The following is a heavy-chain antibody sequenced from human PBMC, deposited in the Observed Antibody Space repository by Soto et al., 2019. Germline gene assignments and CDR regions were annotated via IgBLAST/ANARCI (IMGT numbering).Heavy chain of an antibody. CDR3: AKDLGHGGRGAFDI. CDR1: GFTFSFYG. V-gene: IGHV3-30*18. Sequence: QVRLVESVGGVVQPGRSLRLSCAASGFTFSFYGMHWVRQAPGKGLEWVAVISYDGSNKYYADSVKGRFTISRDNSKNTLYLQMNSLRAEDTAVYYCAKDLGHGGRGAFDIWGQGTMVTVSS. J-gene: IGHJ3*02. D-gene: IGHD7-27*01. CDR2: ISYDGSNK.